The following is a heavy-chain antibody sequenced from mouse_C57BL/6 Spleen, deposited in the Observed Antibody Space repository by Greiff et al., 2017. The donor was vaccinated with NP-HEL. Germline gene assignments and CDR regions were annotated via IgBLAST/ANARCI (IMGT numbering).Heavy chain of an antibody. D-gene: IGHD4-1*01. J-gene: IGHJ2*01. CDR1: GYTFTSYW. CDR3: ARGGLGLYFDY. V-gene: IGHV1-64*01. Sequence: VKLQQPGAELVKPGASVKLSCKASGYTFTSYWMHWVKQRPGQGLEWIGMIPPNSGSTNYNEKFKSKATLTVDKSSSTAYMQLSSLTSEDSAVYYCARGGLGLYFDYWGQGTTLTVSS. CDR2: IPPNSGST.